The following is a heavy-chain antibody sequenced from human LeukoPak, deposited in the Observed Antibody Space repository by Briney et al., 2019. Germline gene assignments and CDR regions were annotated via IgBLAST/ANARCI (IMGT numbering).Heavy chain of an antibody. Sequence: TSETLSLTCTVSGGSVSSSSSYWGWIRQPPGKGLEWIGSIYYSGSTYNSPSLKSRVTISVDTSKNQISLKLSSVTAADTAVYYCARLHSSSYDYWGQGTLVTVSS. D-gene: IGHD3-22*01. CDR2: IYYSGST. J-gene: IGHJ4*02. CDR3: ARLHSSSYDY. CDR1: GGSVSSSSSY. V-gene: IGHV4-39*01.